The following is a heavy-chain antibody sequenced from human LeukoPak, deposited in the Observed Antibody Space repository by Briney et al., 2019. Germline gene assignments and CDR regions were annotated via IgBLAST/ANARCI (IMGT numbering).Heavy chain of an antibody. CDR3: AKDLKDIVVVVDALLDY. Sequence: GGSLRLSCAASGFTFSSYGMSWVRQVPGKGLEWVSAISGSGGSTYYADSVKGRFTISRDNSKNTLYLQMNSLRADDTAGYYCAKDLKDIVVVVDALLDYWGQGTLVTVSS. CDR1: GFTFSSYG. D-gene: IGHD2-15*01. CDR2: ISGSGGST. V-gene: IGHV3-23*01. J-gene: IGHJ4*02.